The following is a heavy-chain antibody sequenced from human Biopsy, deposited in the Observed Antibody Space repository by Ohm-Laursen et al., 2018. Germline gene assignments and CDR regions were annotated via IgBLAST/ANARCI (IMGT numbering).Heavy chain of an antibody. CDR1: GDSISIYY. CDR2: FYYSGST. V-gene: IGHV4-59*01. J-gene: IGHJ4*02. D-gene: IGHD3-3*01. Sequence: SETLSLTCNVSGDSISIYYSSWIRQPPGKGLEWIGNFYYSGSTNYNPSLKSRITMSLDRSKSQVSLRMNSVTAADTAVYYCARARIKTSGVLIPETYYFDSWGQGTLVTVSS. CDR3: ARARIKTSGVLIPETYYFDS.